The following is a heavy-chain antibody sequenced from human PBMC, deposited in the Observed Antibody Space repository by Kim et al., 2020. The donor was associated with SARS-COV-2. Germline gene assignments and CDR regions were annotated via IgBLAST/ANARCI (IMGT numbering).Heavy chain of an antibody. Sequence: GGSLSLSCAASGFTFSYYSMNWVRQAPGKGLEWVSYISSSISPIYYADSVKGRFTVSRDNAKNSLYLQMNSLRDEDTAVYYCAREGQWLSLYYYGMDVWGKGTTVTVSS. CDR1: GFTFSYYS. V-gene: IGHV3-48*02. CDR2: ISSSISPI. CDR3: AREGQWLSLYYYGMDV. D-gene: IGHD6-19*01. J-gene: IGHJ6*04.